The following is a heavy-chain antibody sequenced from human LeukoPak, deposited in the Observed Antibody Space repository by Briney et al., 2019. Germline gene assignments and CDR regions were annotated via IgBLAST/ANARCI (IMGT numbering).Heavy chain of an antibody. CDR2: IIPIFGTA. J-gene: IGHJ6*03. V-gene: IGHV1-69*06. D-gene: IGHD1-26*01. Sequence: SVTGTCKASGGTFSDYAISWVRQAPGQGLEWMGRIIPIFGTANYAHKFKGRVTITADKSSSTAYMELSSLTSEDTAVYYCARQGGARQDYHMDVWGNGTTVTVSS. CDR1: GGTFSDYA. CDR3: ARQGGARQDYHMDV.